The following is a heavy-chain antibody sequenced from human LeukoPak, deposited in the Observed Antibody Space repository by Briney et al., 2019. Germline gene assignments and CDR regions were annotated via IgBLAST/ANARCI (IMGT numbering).Heavy chain of an antibody. CDR2: IYSGGST. CDR1: GFTVSSNY. V-gene: IGHV3-66*01. CDR3: AKDRNYYGSGYYYGMDV. J-gene: IGHJ6*02. Sequence: GGSLRLSCAASGFTVSSNYMSWVRQAPGKGLEWVSVIYSGGSTYYADSVKGRFTISRDNSKNTLYLQMNSLRAEDTAVYYCAKDRNYYGSGYYYGMDVWGQGTTVTVSS. D-gene: IGHD3-10*01.